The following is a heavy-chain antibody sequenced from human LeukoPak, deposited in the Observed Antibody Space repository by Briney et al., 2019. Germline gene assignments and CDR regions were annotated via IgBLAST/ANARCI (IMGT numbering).Heavy chain of an antibody. CDR1: GGTFISYA. J-gene: IGHJ5*02. D-gene: IGHD6-6*01. Sequence: SVKVSCKASGGTFISYAISWVRQAPGQGLEWMGGIIPIFGTANYAQKFQGRVTITADESTSTAYMELSSLRSEDTAVYYCARDGPSIAAPYRWGQGTLVTVSS. V-gene: IGHV1-69*01. CDR2: IIPIFGTA. CDR3: ARDGPSIAAPYR.